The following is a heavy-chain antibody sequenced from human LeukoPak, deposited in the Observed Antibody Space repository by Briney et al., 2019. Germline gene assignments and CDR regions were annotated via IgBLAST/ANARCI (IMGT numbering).Heavy chain of an antibody. CDR2: IYYSGST. D-gene: IGHD2-2*01. J-gene: IGHJ5*02. CDR1: GGSISSSSFY. CDR3: ARHCRRSSTNCYRRFDP. V-gene: IGHV4-39*01. Sequence: PSETLSLTCTVSGGSISSSSFYWGWIRQPPGKGLEWIGSIYYSGSTYYNPSLKSRVTISVDTSKNQFSLKLSSVTAADTAVYYCARHCRRSSTNCYRRFDPWGQGTLVTVSS.